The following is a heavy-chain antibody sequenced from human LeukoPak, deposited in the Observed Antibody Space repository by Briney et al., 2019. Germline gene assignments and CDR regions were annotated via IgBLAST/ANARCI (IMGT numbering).Heavy chain of an antibody. J-gene: IGHJ4*02. D-gene: IGHD3-22*01. CDR3: SREMYYYASSSYYPPYFCDY. Sequence: GRSLRLSCAASGFTFSSYGMHWVRQAPGKGLEWVAVVWSDGSNKYYADSVKGRFTISRDNSKNTLYLQMNSLRAGDTAVYYCSREMYYYASSSYYPPYFCDYWGQGTLVTVSS. V-gene: IGHV3-33*01. CDR1: GFTFSSYG. CDR2: VWSDGSNK.